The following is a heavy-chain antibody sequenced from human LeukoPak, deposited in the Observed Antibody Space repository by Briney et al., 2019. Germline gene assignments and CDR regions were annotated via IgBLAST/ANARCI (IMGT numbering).Heavy chain of an antibody. D-gene: IGHD2-15*01. V-gene: IGHV4-59*08. CDR3: VRHLSAGRPSFDI. Sequence: PSETLSLTCTVSGGSINSYYLSWIRQPPGKGLEWIGYIYYSGRTNYNPSLKSRVTISVDTSNNKFSLKLTSLTAADTAVYYCVRHLSAGRPSFDIWGQGTMVTVSS. CDR1: GGSINSYY. J-gene: IGHJ3*02. CDR2: IYYSGRT.